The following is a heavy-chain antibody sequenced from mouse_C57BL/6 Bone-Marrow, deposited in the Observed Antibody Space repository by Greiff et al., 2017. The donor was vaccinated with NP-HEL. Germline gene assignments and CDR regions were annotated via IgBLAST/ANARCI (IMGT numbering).Heavy chain of an antibody. Sequence: EVQLQESGPVLVKPGASVKMSCKASGYTFTDYYMNWVKQSHGKSLEWIGVINPYNGGTSYNQKFKGKATLTVDKSSSTAYMELNSLTSEDSAVYYCARSYGYLFAYWGQGTLVTVSA. CDR1: GYTFTDYY. CDR2: INPYNGGT. D-gene: IGHD2-2*01. V-gene: IGHV1-19*01. CDR3: ARSYGYLFAY. J-gene: IGHJ3*01.